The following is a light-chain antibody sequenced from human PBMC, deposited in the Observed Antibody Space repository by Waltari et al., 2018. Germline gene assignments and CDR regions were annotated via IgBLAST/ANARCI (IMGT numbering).Light chain of an antibody. V-gene: IGLV2-11*01. CDR3: LAYAGSPWV. CDR1: SSDVGGHNH. Sequence: QSALTQPRSVSGSPGQSVAISCTGTSSDVGGHNHVSWYQQHPGKAPKVIIHDVNNPPSGVPDRFSGSRSGNTASLTISGLQAEDEADYYCLAYAGSPWVFGGGTKLTVL. CDR2: DVN. J-gene: IGLJ3*02.